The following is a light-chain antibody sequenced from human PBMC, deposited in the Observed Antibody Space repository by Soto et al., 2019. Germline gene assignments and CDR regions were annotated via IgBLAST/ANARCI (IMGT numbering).Light chain of an antibody. Sequence: EIVLTPSPAILSLSPGERATLSCRASQSVSTDLVWYHQKPGQAPRVLIYSASHRATGIPARFSGTASGTDFTLTISSLEPDDFAVYYCQQRTNWPPTFGGGTKLEMK. CDR2: SAS. CDR1: QSVSTD. J-gene: IGKJ4*01. V-gene: IGKV3-11*01. CDR3: QQRTNWPPT.